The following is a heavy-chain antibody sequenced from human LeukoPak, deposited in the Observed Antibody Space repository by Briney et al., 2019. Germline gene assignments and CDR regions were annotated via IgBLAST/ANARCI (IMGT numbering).Heavy chain of an antibody. CDR3: ARDIGGYDFNY. CDR2: INPSGGST. CDR1: GYTFTGYY. D-gene: IGHD5-12*01. Sequence: ASVKVSCKASGYTFTGYYMHWVRQAPGQGLEWMGWINPSGGSTSYAQKFQGRVTMTRDTSTSTVYMELSSLRSEDTAVYYCARDIGGYDFNYWGQGTLVTVSS. V-gene: IGHV1-46*01. J-gene: IGHJ4*02.